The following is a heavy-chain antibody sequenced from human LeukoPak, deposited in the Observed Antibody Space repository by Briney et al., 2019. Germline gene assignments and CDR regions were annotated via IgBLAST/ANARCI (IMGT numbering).Heavy chain of an antibody. CDR3: ARDYSNYVLWFDP. J-gene: IGHJ5*02. Sequence: SETLSLTCTVSGGSISSYYWSWIRQPAGKGLEWIGRIYTSGSTNYNPSLRSRVAISVDKSKNQFSLKLSSVTAADTAVYYCARDYSNYVLWFDPWGQGTLVTVSS. CDR2: IYTSGST. D-gene: IGHD4-11*01. CDR1: GGSISSYY. V-gene: IGHV4-4*07.